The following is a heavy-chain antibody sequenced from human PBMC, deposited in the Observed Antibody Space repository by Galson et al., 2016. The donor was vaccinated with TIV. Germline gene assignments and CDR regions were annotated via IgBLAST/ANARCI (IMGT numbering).Heavy chain of an antibody. D-gene: IGHD3-3*01. CDR2: IYPGDSDT. J-gene: IGHJ6*02. Sequence: QSGAEVKKPGGSLKISCKTSGYRFSHSWIGWVRQKPGKVLEWVGHIYPGDSDTRYSPSFQGHVTISADTSIDPAYLQWGSLNASDTAIYYCARPGYDFWNGQDYFFYGMDVWGQGTTVTVSS. V-gene: IGHV5-51*03. CDR3: ARPGYDFWNGQDYFFYGMDV. CDR1: GYRFSHSW.